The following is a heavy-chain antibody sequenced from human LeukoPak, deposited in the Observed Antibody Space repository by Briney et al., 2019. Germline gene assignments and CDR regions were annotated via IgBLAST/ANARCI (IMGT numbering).Heavy chain of an antibody. V-gene: IGHV4-34*01. CDR1: GGSFSGYY. CDR2: INHSGST. Sequence: SETLSLTCAVYGGSFSGYYWSWIRQPPGKRLEWIGEINHSGSTNYNPSLKSRVTMSVDTSKNQCSLKLTSVTAADTAVYYCARVVYRGENWFDPWGPGTLVTVSS. D-gene: IGHD3-10*01. CDR3: ARVVYRGENWFDP. J-gene: IGHJ5*02.